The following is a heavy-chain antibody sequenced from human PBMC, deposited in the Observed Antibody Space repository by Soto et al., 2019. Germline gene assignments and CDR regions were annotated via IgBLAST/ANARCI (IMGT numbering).Heavy chain of an antibody. J-gene: IGHJ3*02. V-gene: IGHV1-3*01. CDR2: INAGNGNT. CDR1: GYTFTSYA. Sequence: GASVKVSCKASGYTFTSYAMHWVRQAPGQRLEWMGWINAGNGNTKYPQKFQGRVTITRDTSASTAYMELSSLRSEDTAVYYCARLDYYDSSGLDALDIWGQGTMVTVSS. CDR3: ARLDYYDSSGLDALDI. D-gene: IGHD3-22*01.